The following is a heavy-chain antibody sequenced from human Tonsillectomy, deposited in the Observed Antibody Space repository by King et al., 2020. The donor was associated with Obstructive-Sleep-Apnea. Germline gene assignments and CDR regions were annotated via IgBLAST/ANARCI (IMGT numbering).Heavy chain of an antibody. Sequence: LQLQESGPGLVKPSETLSLTCTVSGGSISSYYWSWIRQPPGKGLEWIGYIYYSGSTNYNPSLKSRVTISVDTSKNQFSLKLSSVTAADTAVYYCAGLGYSSSWYVNWFDPWGQGTLVTVSS. CDR1: GGSISSYY. CDR3: AGLGYSSSWYVNWFDP. D-gene: IGHD6-13*01. V-gene: IGHV4-59*08. CDR2: IYYSGST. J-gene: IGHJ5*02.